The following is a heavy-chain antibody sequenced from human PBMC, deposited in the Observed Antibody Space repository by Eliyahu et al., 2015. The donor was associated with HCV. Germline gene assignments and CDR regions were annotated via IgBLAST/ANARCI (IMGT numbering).Heavy chain of an antibody. CDR1: GYSFTTXW. V-gene: IGHV5-51*01. CDR3: ARVFHGSYYFDY. J-gene: IGHJ4*02. D-gene: IGHD3-10*01. CDR2: IHPLASDX. Sequence: EVQLVQPGAEVKKPGXXLXISCTASGYSFTTXWIGWVRQMPGKGLEWLGIIHPLASDXRYSPSFQGQVTMSVXKSINTAYLQWTSLRASDTAMYYCARVFHGSYYFDYWGQGTLVTVSS.